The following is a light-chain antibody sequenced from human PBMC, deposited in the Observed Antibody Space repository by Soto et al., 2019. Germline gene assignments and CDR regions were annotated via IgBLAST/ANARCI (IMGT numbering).Light chain of an antibody. CDR3: SSYTSSNSVV. CDR1: SSDVGGYNY. V-gene: IGLV2-14*01. Sequence: QSALTQPASVSRSPGQSITVSCTGTSSDVGGYNYVSWYQQHPGKAPKLMIFDVSDRPSGVSNRFSGSKSGNTASLTISGLQAEDEADYYCSSYTSSNSVVFGGGTKLTVL. J-gene: IGLJ2*01. CDR2: DVS.